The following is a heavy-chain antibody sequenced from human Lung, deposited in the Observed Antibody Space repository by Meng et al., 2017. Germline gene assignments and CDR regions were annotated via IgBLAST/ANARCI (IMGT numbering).Heavy chain of an antibody. D-gene: IGHD2-15*01. V-gene: IGHV3-21*01. J-gene: IGHJ4*02. CDR1: GFTFSNYS. CDR3: ARFETVGVATGDF. Sequence: ELQLVESGGGLVTHGGSVRLSCAASGFTFSNYSMNWVRQAPGKGLEWVSSISSDSRYIFYADSVKGRFTISRDNAKNSLYLLMIGLRPEDTAVFYCARFETVGVATGDFWGQGTLVTVSS. CDR2: ISSDSRYI.